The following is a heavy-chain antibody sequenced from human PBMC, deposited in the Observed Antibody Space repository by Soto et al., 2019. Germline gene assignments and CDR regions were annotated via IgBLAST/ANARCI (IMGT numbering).Heavy chain of an antibody. V-gene: IGHV4-30-4*01. CDR1: GGSISSGDYY. CDR3: SRDSRGENWFDP. Sequence: QVQLQESGPGLVKPSQTLSLTCTVSGGSISSGDYYWSWIRQPPGKGLEWIGYIYDSGSTYYNPTLKSRVTISVDTSKIQLSLKLSSVTAADTAVYYCSRDSRGENWFDPWGQGTLVTVSS. CDR2: IYDSGST. J-gene: IGHJ5*02.